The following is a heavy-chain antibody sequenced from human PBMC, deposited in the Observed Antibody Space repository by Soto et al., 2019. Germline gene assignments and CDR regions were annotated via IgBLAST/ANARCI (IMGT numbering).Heavy chain of an antibody. CDR3: ARDLLRISAVAGKGDY. Sequence: PGGCMRLSCAASGFSFSSYSMNWARQAQGKGLEWVSSISSSSSYIYYADSVKGRFTISRDNAKNSLYLQMNSLRAEYTAVYYCARDLLRISAVAGKGDYWGQGTLVTVSS. CDR1: GFSFSSYS. D-gene: IGHD6-19*01. CDR2: ISSSSSYI. J-gene: IGHJ4*01. V-gene: IGHV3-21*01.